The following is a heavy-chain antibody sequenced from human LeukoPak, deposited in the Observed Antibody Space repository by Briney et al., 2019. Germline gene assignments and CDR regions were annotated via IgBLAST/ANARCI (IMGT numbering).Heavy chain of an antibody. V-gene: IGHV3-23*01. Sequence: GGSLRLSCAGSGFTFSSYPMSWVRQAPGKGLQWVSAISNGGGSAYYADSVKGRFTISRDDSKSTLYLQMNSLRAEDTAIYYCAARPRMPPRFDYWGQGALVTVSS. CDR1: GFTFSSYP. J-gene: IGHJ4*02. CDR3: AARPRMPPRFDY. D-gene: IGHD1-14*01. CDR2: ISNGGGSA.